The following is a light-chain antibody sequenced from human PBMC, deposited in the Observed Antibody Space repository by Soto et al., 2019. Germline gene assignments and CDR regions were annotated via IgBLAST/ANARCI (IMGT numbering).Light chain of an antibody. CDR3: QQYGGSVQT. J-gene: IGKJ1*01. Sequence: EIVLTQFPGTLSLSPGERATLSCRASQSVGSNYLAWYQQRPGQPPNLLIFGASHRAPDIPDRFSGSGSGIDFTLTISRLEPEEFAVYYCQQYGGSVQTFGQGTKVEIK. CDR1: QSVGSNY. CDR2: GAS. V-gene: IGKV3-20*01.